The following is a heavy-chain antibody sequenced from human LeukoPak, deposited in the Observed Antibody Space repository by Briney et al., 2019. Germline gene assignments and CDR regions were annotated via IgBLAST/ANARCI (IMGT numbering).Heavy chain of an antibody. D-gene: IGHD3-10*01. CDR3: AKDSIGEASGGMDV. V-gene: IGHV3-9*01. CDR1: GFAFDNFA. CDR2: ISYNSGGR. Sequence: PGGSLRLSCAASGFAFDNFAMHWVRRAPGKGLEWVSGISYNSGGRGYADSVKGRLTISRDNAKNSLYLQMNSLRSEDTALYYCAKDSIGEASGGMDVWGQGTTVTVSS. J-gene: IGHJ6*02.